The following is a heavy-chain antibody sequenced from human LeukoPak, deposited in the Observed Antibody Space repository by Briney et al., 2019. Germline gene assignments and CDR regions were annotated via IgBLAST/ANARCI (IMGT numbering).Heavy chain of an antibody. CDR1: GFTVSSNY. D-gene: IGHD3-22*01. CDR2: IFTGGTT. CDR3: ARLNYSDLYFDY. J-gene: IGHJ4*02. Sequence: GGSLRLSCAASGFTVSSNYMSWVRQAPGKGLEWVSVIFTGGTTYYADSVKGRFTISRDNSKNTLYLQMNSLRAEDTAVYYCARLNYSDLYFDYWGQGTLVTVSS. V-gene: IGHV3-53*01.